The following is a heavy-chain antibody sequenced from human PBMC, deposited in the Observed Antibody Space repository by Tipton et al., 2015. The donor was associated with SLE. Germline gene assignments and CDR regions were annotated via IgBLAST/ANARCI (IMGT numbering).Heavy chain of an antibody. CDR3: ARSAEEGFDY. J-gene: IGHJ4*02. V-gene: IGHV4-59*12. CDR1: GGPISSYY. Sequence: TLSLTCTVSGGPISSYYWSWIRQPPGKGLEWIGYIYYSGSTNYNPSLKSRVTILVDTSKNEFSLKLSSVTAADTAVYYCARSAEEGFDYWGQGTLVTVSS. CDR2: IYYSGST.